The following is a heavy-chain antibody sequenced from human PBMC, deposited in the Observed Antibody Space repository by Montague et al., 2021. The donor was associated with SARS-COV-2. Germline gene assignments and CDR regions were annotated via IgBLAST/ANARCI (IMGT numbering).Heavy chain of an antibody. Sequence: LSLTCTVSGGSIRSGDYYWSWIRQSPGKGLEWIGYIYYTGSTSYNPSLRSRLGISLDMSNNQISLRLSAVTAADTAVYYCARTMVRGGPYFYGLDVWGQGTTVTVSS. CDR2: IYYTGST. CDR1: GGSIRSGDYY. D-gene: IGHD3-10*01. J-gene: IGHJ6*02. V-gene: IGHV4-30-4*01. CDR3: ARTMVRGGPYFYGLDV.